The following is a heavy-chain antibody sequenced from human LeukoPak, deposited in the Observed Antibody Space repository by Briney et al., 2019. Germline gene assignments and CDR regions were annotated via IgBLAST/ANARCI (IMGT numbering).Heavy chain of an antibody. CDR2: IKQDGSEK. CDR3: AREEYGDHLW. CDR1: GFTFSRYW. J-gene: IGHJ4*02. D-gene: IGHD4-17*01. Sequence: GGSLRLSCAASGFTFSRYWMSWVRQAPGKGLERVANIKQDGSEKYYVDSVKGRFTISRDNAKNSLYLQMNNLRAEDTAVYYCAREEYGDHLWWGQGTLVTVSS. V-gene: IGHV3-7*01.